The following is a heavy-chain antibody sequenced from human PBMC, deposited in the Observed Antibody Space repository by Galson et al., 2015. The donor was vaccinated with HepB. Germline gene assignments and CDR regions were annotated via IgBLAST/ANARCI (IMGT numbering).Heavy chain of an antibody. CDR1: GYTFTPFY. CDR3: ARDLFGYIDF. Sequence: SVKVSCKASGYTFTPFYMHWVRQAPGQGLEWMGIINPSGGSTTYAQKFQGRVTMTRDTSTSTVYMELSSLTSEDTAVYFCARDLFGYIDFWGQGTLVTVSS. D-gene: IGHD3-3*01. J-gene: IGHJ4*02. CDR2: INPSGGST. V-gene: IGHV1-46*01.